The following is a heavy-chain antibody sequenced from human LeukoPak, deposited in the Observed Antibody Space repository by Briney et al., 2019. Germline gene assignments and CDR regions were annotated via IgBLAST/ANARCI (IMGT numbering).Heavy chain of an antibody. D-gene: IGHD3-9*01. J-gene: IGHJ4*02. CDR1: GGSISSYY. Sequence: PSETLSLTCTVSGGSISSYYWSWIRQPAGKGLEWLGRIYSSGSTDYNPSLKSRVTMSVDTSKNKFSLKLSSVTAADTAVYYCARHRLLRYFDWLSHYDYWGQGTLVTVSS. V-gene: IGHV4-4*07. CDR3: ARHRLLRYFDWLSHYDY. CDR2: IYSSGST.